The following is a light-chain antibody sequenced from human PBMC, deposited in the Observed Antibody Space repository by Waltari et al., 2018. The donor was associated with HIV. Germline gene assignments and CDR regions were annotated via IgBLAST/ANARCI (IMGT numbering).Light chain of an antibody. CDR2: ATS. CDR1: QNVYSY. CDR3: QQFNGYPLT. V-gene: IGKV1-9*01. Sequence: DLQLTQSPSLLSAAIGDRVTITCRASQNVYSYLAWYQQKPGRAPQVLIYATSTLQSGVPARFSGSGSGTEFALTITNLQPDDFATYYCQQFNGYPLTFGGGTKVEIK. J-gene: IGKJ4*01.